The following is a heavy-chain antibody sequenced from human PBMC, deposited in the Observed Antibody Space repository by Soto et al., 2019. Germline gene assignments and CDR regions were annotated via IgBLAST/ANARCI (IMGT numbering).Heavy chain of an antibody. V-gene: IGHV4-31*03. CDR2: IYYSGST. CDR1: GGSISSGGYY. Sequence: SETLSLTCTVSGGSISSGGYYWSWIRQHPGKDLEWIGYIYYSGSTYYNPSLKSRVTISVDTSKNQFSLKLSSVTAADTAVYYCARAQAQQEVLWFGESPTPRVFDYWGQGTLVTVSS. CDR3: ARAQAQQEVLWFGESPTPRVFDY. D-gene: IGHD3-10*01. J-gene: IGHJ4*02.